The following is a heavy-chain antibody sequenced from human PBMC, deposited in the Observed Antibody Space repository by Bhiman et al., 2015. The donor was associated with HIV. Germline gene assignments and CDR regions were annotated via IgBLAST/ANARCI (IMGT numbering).Heavy chain of an antibody. CDR3: ARDLQIAIAVAGSFDY. Sequence: EVQLVESGGGLVKPGGSLRLSCAASGFSVGGYGMNWVRQAPGKGLEWVSSISGSSNYITYADSVRGRFTTSRDNAKNSLYLRMSSLRIEDTAVYYCARDLQIAIAVAGSFDYWGQGTLVTVSS. D-gene: IGHD6-19*01. J-gene: IGHJ4*02. CDR2: ISGSSNYI. V-gene: IGHV3-21*01. CDR1: GFSVGGYG.